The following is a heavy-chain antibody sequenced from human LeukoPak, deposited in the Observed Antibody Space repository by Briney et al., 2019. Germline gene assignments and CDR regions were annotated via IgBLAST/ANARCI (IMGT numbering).Heavy chain of an antibody. CDR2: IYYSGST. J-gene: IGHJ4*02. Sequence: SETLSLTCTVSGGSISSSSYYWGWICQPPGKGLEWIGSIYYSGSTYYNPSLKSRVTISVDTSKNQFSLKLSSVTAADTAVYYCARRSSWYFDYWGQGSLVTVSS. CDR1: GGSISSSSYY. D-gene: IGHD6-13*01. CDR3: ARRSSWYFDY. V-gene: IGHV4-39*01.